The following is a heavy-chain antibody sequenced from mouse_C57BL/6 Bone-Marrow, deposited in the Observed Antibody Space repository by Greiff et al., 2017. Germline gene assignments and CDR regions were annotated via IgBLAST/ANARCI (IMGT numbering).Heavy chain of an antibody. Sequence: VHVKQSGPELVKPGASVKISCKASGYTFTDYYMNWVKQSHGKSLEWIGDINPNNGGTSYNQKFKGKATLTVDKSSSTAYMELRSLTSEDSAVYYCARGGSVMDYWGQGTSVTVSS. CDR3: ARGGSVMDY. D-gene: IGHD1-1*02. CDR2: INPNNGGT. V-gene: IGHV1-26*01. CDR1: GYTFTDYY. J-gene: IGHJ4*01.